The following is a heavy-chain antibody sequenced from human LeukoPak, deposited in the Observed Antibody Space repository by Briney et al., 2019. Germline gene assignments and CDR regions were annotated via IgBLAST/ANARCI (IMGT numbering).Heavy chain of an antibody. D-gene: IGHD5-12*01. CDR2: IFNNGST. V-gene: IGHV4-59*01. J-gene: IGHJ5*02. Sequence: SETLSLTCTVSGGSISDYYWSWIRQPPGRGLEWIGYIFNNGSTNYNPSLRSRVTISVDTSKNQFSLKLSSVTAADPAGYYFARDWGRYSCYDYNWFAPCGQRSLVTASS. CDR1: GGSISDYY. CDR3: ARDWGRYSCYDYNWFAP.